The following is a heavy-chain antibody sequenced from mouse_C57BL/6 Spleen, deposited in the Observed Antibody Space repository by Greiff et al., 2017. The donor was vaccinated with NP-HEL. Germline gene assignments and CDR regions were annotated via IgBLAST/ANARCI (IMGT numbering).Heavy chain of an antibody. CDR1: GFSLTSYG. V-gene: IGHV2-3*01. J-gene: IGHJ3*01. Sequence: VKLVESGPGLVAPSQSLSITCTVSGFSLTSYGVSWVRQPPGKGLEWLGVIWGDGSTNYHSALISRLSISKDNSKSQVFLKLNSLQTDDTATYYCAKQNLYYYGSSFAYWGQGTLVTVSA. D-gene: IGHD1-1*01. CDR3: AKQNLYYYGSSFAY. CDR2: IWGDGST.